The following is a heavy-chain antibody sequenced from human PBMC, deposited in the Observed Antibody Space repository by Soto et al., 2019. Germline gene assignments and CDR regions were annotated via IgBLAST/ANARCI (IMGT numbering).Heavy chain of an antibody. Sequence: ASVKVSCKASGYTFTGCYMRWVRQAPGQGLEWMGWINPNSGGTNYAQKFQGWVTMTRDTSISTAYMELSRLRSDDTAVYYCARDMGIAVAGTNYGMDVWGQGTTVTVSS. D-gene: IGHD6-19*01. CDR1: GYTFTGCY. V-gene: IGHV1-2*04. J-gene: IGHJ6*02. CDR3: ARDMGIAVAGTNYGMDV. CDR2: INPNSGGT.